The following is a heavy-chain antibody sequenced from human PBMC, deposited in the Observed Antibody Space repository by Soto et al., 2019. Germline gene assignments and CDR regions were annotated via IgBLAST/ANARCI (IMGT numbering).Heavy chain of an antibody. J-gene: IGHJ4*02. Sequence: EVQLVESGGGLVQPGGSLRLSCAASGFTFSDYWMSWVRQAPGKGLEWVASIKQDGSDRRYVDSMRGRFTVSRDNTKNSLYLQMNSLRVEDTAVYFCARLYGSVTTYDYWGQGTLATVSS. CDR1: GFTFSDYW. V-gene: IGHV3-7*01. CDR2: IKQDGSDR. CDR3: ARLYGSVTTYDY. D-gene: IGHD6-19*01.